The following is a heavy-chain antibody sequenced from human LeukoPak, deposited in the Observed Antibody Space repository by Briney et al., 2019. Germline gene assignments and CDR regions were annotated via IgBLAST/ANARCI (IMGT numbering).Heavy chain of an antibody. V-gene: IGHV1-69*04. Sequence: SVKVSCKASGGTFSSYTISWVRQAPGQGLEWMGRIIPILGIANYAQKFQGRVTITADKSTSTAYMELSSLRSEDTAVYYCARDPPLPIVGATEVVGFDPWGQGTLVTVSS. CDR3: ARDPPLPIVGATEVVGFDP. J-gene: IGHJ5*02. CDR1: GGTFSSYT. D-gene: IGHD1-26*01. CDR2: IIPILGIA.